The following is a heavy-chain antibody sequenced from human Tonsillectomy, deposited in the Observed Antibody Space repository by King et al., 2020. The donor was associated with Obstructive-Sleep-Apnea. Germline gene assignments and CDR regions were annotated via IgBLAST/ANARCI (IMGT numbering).Heavy chain of an antibody. Sequence: DVQLVESGGGLVRPGGSLRLSCAASGFTLRSYAMNWVRRAPGKGLEWVSGISYRGGGTYYADSVKGRFTISRVNYNNTLYLQMNSLRADDTAIYYCATTALGYFDYYGLDVWGQGTTVTVFS. CDR2: ISYRGGGT. D-gene: IGHD5-18*01. V-gene: IGHV3-23*04. J-gene: IGHJ6*02. CDR3: ATTALGYFDYYGLDV. CDR1: GFTLRSYA.